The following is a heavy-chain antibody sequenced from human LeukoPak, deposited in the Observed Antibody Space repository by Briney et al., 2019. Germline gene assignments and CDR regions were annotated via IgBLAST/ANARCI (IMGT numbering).Heavy chain of an antibody. Sequence: SETLSLTCTVSGGSISSGTYYWCWISQPPGKGLEWIGSIYYSGRTYYNPSLKSRVTISVDTSENQFSLKLSSVTAADTAVYYCARHVYSYGFYYYYYYMDVWGKGTTVTVSS. D-gene: IGHD5-18*01. J-gene: IGHJ6*03. CDR2: IYYSGRT. V-gene: IGHV4-39*01. CDR1: GGSISSGTYY. CDR3: ARHVYSYGFYYYYYYMDV.